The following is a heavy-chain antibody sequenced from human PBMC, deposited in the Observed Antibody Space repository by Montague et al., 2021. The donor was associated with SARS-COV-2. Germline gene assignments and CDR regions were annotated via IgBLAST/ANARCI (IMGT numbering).Heavy chain of an antibody. D-gene: IGHD3-10*01. CDR3: AGGSGIINFYNSGMYV. Sequence: SETLSLTCTVSGGSISSYYWSWIRQPAGKGLGWIGRIYTSGTTNYNPSLKSRVTMSVDTSKNQFSLKLSSVTAADTAVYYCAGGSGIINFYNSGMYVWGQGTTVTVSS. J-gene: IGHJ6*02. V-gene: IGHV4-4*07. CDR2: IYTSGTT. CDR1: GGSISSYY.